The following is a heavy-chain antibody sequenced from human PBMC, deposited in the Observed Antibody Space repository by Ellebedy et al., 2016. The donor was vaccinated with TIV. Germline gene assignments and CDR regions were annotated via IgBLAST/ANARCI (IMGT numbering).Heavy chain of an antibody. J-gene: IGHJ4*02. CDR1: GFTFSSYA. Sequence: GESLKISCAASGFTFSSYAMHWVRQAPGKGLEWVAVISYDGRNKYHADSVKGRFTISRDNSKNTLYLQMNSLRAEDTAVYYCAGGISVAGTSLGFWGQGTRVTVSS. D-gene: IGHD6-19*01. CDR3: AGGISVAGTSLGF. CDR2: ISYDGRNK. V-gene: IGHV3-30*14.